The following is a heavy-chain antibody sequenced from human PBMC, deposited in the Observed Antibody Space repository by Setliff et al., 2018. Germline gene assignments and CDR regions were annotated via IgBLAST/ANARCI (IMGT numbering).Heavy chain of an antibody. J-gene: IGHJ4*02. CDR3: ARGPRDGYNSGLDY. CDR2: IYFSGGI. V-gene: IGHV4-39*02. D-gene: IGHD5-12*01. CDR1: GVFISSSSYY. Sequence: SETLSLTCTVSGVFISSSSYYWGWIRQPPGKGLEWIGSIYFSGGINYNPSLKSRVSISADTSKNHFSLKLTSVTASDTAVYYCARGPRDGYNSGLDYWGQGALVTVS.